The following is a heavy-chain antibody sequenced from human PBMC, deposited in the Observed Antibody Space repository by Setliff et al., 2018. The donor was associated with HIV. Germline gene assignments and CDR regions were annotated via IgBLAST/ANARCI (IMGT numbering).Heavy chain of an antibody. CDR1: GGSISSSSYY. J-gene: IGHJ6*03. Sequence: SETLSLTCTVSGGSISSSSYYWGWIRQPPGKGLEWIGEINHSGSAYYSPSLKSRVTVSLDTSQNQLSLNLSSVTAADTAVYYCARSRPRSMDFYMDVWGKGTTVTVSS. CDR3: ARSRPRSMDFYMDV. CDR2: INHSGSA. D-gene: IGHD2-8*01. V-gene: IGHV4-39*07.